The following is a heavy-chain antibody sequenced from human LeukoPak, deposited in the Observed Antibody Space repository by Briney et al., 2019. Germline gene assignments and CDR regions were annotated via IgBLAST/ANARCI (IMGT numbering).Heavy chain of an antibody. V-gene: IGHV1-18*01. J-gene: IGHJ4*02. Sequence: GASVKVSCKASGYTFTSYGISWVRQAPGQGLEWMGWISAYNGNTNYAQKLQGRVTMTTDTSTSTAYMEPRSLRSDDTAVYYCARDPYYDSSGYHFDYWGQGTLVTVSS. CDR1: GYTFTSYG. CDR3: ARDPYYDSSGYHFDY. D-gene: IGHD3-22*01. CDR2: ISAYNGNT.